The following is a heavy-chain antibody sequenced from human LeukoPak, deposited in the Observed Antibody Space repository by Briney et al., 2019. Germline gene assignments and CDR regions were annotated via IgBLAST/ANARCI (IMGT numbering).Heavy chain of an antibody. Sequence: PGGSLRLSCAASGFTFSSYWMSWVRQAPGKGLEWVANIKQDGSEKNYVGSVKGRFTISRDNAENSLYLQMDSLRAEDTAVYYCARDLYSGSYYDDYWGQGTLVTVSS. CDR1: GFTFSSYW. D-gene: IGHD1-26*01. J-gene: IGHJ4*02. CDR2: IKQDGSEK. CDR3: ARDLYSGSYYDDY. V-gene: IGHV3-7*01.